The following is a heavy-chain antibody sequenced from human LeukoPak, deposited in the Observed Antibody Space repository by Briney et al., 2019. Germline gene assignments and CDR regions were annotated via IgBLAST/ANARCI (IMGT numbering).Heavy chain of an antibody. J-gene: IGHJ3*02. CDR2: IYYSGST. D-gene: IGHD3-10*01. CDR1: GGSISSYY. CDR3: ARVPFGSGNAFDI. V-gene: IGHV4-59*01. Sequence: PSETLSLTCTVSGGSISSYYWSWIRQPPGKGLEWIGYIYYSGSTNYNPSLKSRVTISVDTSKNQFSLRLTSVTAADTAVYYCARVPFGSGNAFDIWGQGTMVTVSS.